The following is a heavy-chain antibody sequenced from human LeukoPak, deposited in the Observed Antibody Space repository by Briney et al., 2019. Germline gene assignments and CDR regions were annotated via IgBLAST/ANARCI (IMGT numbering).Heavy chain of an antibody. J-gene: IGHJ4*02. V-gene: IGHV3-11*01. CDR3: ARAGPRYSSSWFQGGF. Sequence: PGGSLRPSCAASGFTFSDYYMSWIRQAPGKGLEWVSYISSSGSTIYYADSVKGRFTISRDNAKNSLYLQMNSLRAEDTAVYYCARAGPRYSSSWFQGGFWGQGTLVTVSS. D-gene: IGHD6-13*01. CDR2: ISSSGSTI. CDR1: GFTFSDYY.